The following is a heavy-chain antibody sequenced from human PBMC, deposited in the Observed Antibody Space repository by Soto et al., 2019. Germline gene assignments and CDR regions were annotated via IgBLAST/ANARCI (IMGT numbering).Heavy chain of an antibody. CDR2: ISYDGSNK. V-gene: IGHV3-30*18. D-gene: IGHD3-9*01. CDR3: ANAYYDILTGHHYYYGMDV. J-gene: IGHJ6*02. Sequence: GGSLRLSCAASGFTFSSYGMHWVRHAPGKGLEWVAVISYDGSNKYYADSVKGRFTISRDNSKNTLYLQKNSLRAEDTAVYYCANAYYDILTGHHYYYGMDVCGQGTTVTVSS. CDR1: GFTFSSYG.